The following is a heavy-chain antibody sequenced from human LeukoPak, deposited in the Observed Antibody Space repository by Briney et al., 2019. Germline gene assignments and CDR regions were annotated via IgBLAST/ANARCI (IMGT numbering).Heavy chain of an antibody. V-gene: IGHV4-59*08. D-gene: IGHD2-2*02. J-gene: IGHJ4*02. CDR1: GGSITSYY. CDR2: IYYSGSN. Sequence: SETLSLTCTVSGGSITSYYWSWIRQPPGKGLEWIGYIYYSGSNNYNPSLKSRVTMSVDTSKNQFSLMLTSVTAADTAVYYCARSICSSTSCYTGDDYWGQGTLVTVSS. CDR3: ARSICSSTSCYTGDDY.